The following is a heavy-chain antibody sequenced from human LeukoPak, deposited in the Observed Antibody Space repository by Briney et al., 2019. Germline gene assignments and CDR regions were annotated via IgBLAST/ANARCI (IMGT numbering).Heavy chain of an antibody. V-gene: IGHV4-34*01. CDR2: INHSGST. CDR3: ARAGYSRSLHFDY. D-gene: IGHD6-13*01. CDR1: GASFSGYY. Sequence: PSETLSLTCAVYGASFSGYYWSWIRQPPGKGLEWIGEINHSGSTNYNPSLKSRVTISVDKSKNQFSLKLSSVTAADTAVYYCARAGYSRSLHFDYWGQGTLVTVSS. J-gene: IGHJ4*02.